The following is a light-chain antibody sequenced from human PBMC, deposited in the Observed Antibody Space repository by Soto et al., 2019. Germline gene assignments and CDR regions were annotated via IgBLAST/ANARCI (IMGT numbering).Light chain of an antibody. V-gene: IGLV2-14*01. CDR1: SSDIGAYNY. CDR3: ASYTHRPTMV. J-gene: IGLJ3*02. Sequence: QSALTQPASVSGSPGQSITISCSGTSSDIGAYNYVSWYQHHPGKAPKLIIFEVSFRPLGISNRFSASKSGNTASLTISGLQAEDEADYYCASYTHRPTMVFGGGTKLTVL. CDR2: EVS.